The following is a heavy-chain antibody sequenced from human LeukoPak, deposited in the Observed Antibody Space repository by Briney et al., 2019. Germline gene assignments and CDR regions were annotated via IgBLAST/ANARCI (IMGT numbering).Heavy chain of an antibody. V-gene: IGHV4-61*02. D-gene: IGHD3-10*01. CDR1: GASINSDNYY. CDR3: ARVMVRGVIINGFDP. Sequence: SETLSLTCTVSGASINSDNYYWSWIRQPAGKGLEWIGRIYTSGSTNYNPSLKSRVTMSVDTSKNQFSLKLSSVTAADTAVYYCARVMVRGVIINGFDPWGQGTLVTVSS. CDR2: IYTSGST. J-gene: IGHJ5*02.